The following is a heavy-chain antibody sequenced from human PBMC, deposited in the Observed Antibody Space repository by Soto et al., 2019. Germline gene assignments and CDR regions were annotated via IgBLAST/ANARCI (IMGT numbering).Heavy chain of an antibody. CDR1: GFSFSAYA. D-gene: IGHD2-2*01. J-gene: IGHJ4*02. Sequence: QVQLVESGGGVVQPGRSLRLSCAASGFSFSAYAMHWVRQAPGKGLEWVAGFSYDGSNTYHADSVKGRFTISRDNSKSMIYLQRSRLRAEDTAVYYGARGLVVPGEDYFDYWGQGALVTFSS. CDR2: FSYDGSNT. V-gene: IGHV3-30-3*01. CDR3: ARGLVVPGEDYFDY.